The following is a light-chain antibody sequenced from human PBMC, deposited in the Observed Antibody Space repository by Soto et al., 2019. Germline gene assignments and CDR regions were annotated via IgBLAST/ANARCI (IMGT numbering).Light chain of an antibody. CDR1: QSVSSN. CDR2: GAS. CDR3: QKYNNWLT. V-gene: IGKV3-15*01. Sequence: EIVMTQSPATLSVSPGERATLSCRASQSVSSNLAWYQQKPGQAPRLLIYGASTRATGIPARFSGSGSGTEFTLTISSLQSEDFAVYDDQKYNNWLTFGGRTKVEIK. J-gene: IGKJ4*01.